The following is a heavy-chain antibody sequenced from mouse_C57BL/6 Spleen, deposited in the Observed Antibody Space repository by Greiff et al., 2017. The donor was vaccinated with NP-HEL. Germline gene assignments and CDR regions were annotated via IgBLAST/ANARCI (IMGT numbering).Heavy chain of an antibody. CDR1: GYAFSSSW. V-gene: IGHV1-82*01. Sequence: QVHVKQSGPELVKPGASVKISCKASGYAFSSSWMNWVKQRPGKGLEWIGRIYPGDGDTNYNGKFKGKATLTADKSSSTAYMQLSSLTSEDSAVYFCARGSHYYGSSYWYFDVWGTGTTVTVSS. CDR2: IYPGDGDT. J-gene: IGHJ1*03. CDR3: ARGSHYYGSSYWYFDV. D-gene: IGHD1-1*01.